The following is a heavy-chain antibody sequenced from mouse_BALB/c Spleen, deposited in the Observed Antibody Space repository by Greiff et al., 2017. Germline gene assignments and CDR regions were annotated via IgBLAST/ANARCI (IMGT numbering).Heavy chain of an antibody. CDR2: IDPANGNT. D-gene: IGHD2-3*01. J-gene: IGHJ4*01. CDR3: ASDGSYAMDY. CDR1: GFNIKDTY. V-gene: IGHV14-3*02. Sequence: VQLKESGAELVKPGASVKLSCTASGFNIKDTYMHWVKQRPEQGLEWIGRIDPANGNTKYDPKFQGKATITADTSSNTAYLQLSSLTSEDTAVYYCASDGSYAMDYWGQGTSVTVSA.